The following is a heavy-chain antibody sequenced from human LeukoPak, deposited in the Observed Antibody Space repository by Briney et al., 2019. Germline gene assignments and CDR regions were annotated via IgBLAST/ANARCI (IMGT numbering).Heavy chain of an antibody. D-gene: IGHD3-9*01. Sequence: QAGGSLRLSCAASGFTFSMYWMSWVRQAPGKGLEWVASINQDGGEKWYVDSVKGRFTISRDNAKNSLYLQMNSLRAEDTAVYYCARELLIGAFDIWGQGTMVTVSS. J-gene: IGHJ3*02. CDR1: GFTFSMYW. CDR3: ARELLIGAFDI. V-gene: IGHV3-7*01. CDR2: INQDGGEK.